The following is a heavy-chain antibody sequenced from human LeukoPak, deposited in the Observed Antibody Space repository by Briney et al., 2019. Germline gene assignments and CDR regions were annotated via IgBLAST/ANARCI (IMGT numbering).Heavy chain of an antibody. CDR1: GYTFTSYG. J-gene: IGHJ3*02. CDR2: ISAYNGNT. V-gene: IGHV1-18*01. Sequence: ASVKVSCKASGYTFTSYGISWVRQAPGQGLEWMGWISAYNGNTNYAQKLQGRVTMTTDTSTSTAYMELSSLRSEDTAVYYCATKFDILTGDDAFDIWGQGTMVTVSS. D-gene: IGHD3-9*01. CDR3: ATKFDILTGDDAFDI.